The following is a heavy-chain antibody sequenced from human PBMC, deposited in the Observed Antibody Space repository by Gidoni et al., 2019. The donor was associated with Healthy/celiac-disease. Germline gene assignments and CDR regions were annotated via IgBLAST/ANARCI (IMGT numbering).Heavy chain of an antibody. D-gene: IGHD3-9*01. CDR3: ARDDYDILTGYSKYNWFDP. CDR2: INPSGGST. CDR1: GYTFTSYY. V-gene: IGHV1-46*01. J-gene: IGHJ5*02. Sequence: QVQLVQSGAEVKKPGASVKVSCKASGYTFTSYYMHWVRQAPGQGLEWMGIINPSGGSTSYAQKFQGRVTMTRDTSTSTVYMELSSLRSEDTAVYYCARDDYDILTGYSKYNWFDPWGQGTLVTVSS.